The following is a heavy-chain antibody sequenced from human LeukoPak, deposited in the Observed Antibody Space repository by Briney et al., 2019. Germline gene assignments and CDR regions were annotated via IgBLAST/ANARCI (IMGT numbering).Heavy chain of an antibody. CDR1: GGSISSSSYY. CDR2: IYYSGST. V-gene: IGHV4-39*07. J-gene: IGHJ4*02. CDR3: ARQGATKRTVPFDY. D-gene: IGHD1-26*01. Sequence: SETLSLTCTVSGGSISSSSYYWGWIRQPPGKGLEWIGSIYYSGSTYYNPSLKSRVTISVDTSKNQFSLKLSSVTAADTAVYYCARQGATKRTVPFDYWGQGTLVTVSS.